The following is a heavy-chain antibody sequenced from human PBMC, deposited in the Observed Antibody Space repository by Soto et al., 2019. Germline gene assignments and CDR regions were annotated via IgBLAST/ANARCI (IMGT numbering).Heavy chain of an antibody. CDR3: ARVRGSSTTGGWFDP. CDR1: GFTFSSYE. V-gene: IGHV3-48*03. D-gene: IGHD2-2*01. Sequence: PGGSLRLSCAASGFTFSSYEMNWVRQAPGKGLEWVSYISSSGSTIYYADSVKGRFTISRDNAKNSLYLQMNSLRAEDTAVYYCARVRGSSTTGGWFDPWGQGTLVTASS. CDR2: ISSSGSTI. J-gene: IGHJ5*02.